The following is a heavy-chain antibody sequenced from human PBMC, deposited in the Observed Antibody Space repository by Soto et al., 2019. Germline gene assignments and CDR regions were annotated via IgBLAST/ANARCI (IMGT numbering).Heavy chain of an antibody. J-gene: IGHJ4*02. CDR1: GGTFSSYA. V-gene: IGHV1-69*13. D-gene: IGHD3-16*01. CDR3: ARGVGSANNYDY. CDR2: IIPIFGTA. Sequence: AASVKVSCKASGGTFSSYAISWVRQAPGQGLEWMGGIIPIFGTANYAQKFQGRVTITADESTSTAYMELSSLRSEDTAVYYCARGVGSANNYDYWGQGTLVTVSS.